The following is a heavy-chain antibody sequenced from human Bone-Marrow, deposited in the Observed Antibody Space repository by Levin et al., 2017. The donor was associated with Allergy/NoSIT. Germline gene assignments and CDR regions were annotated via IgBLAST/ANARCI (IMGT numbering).Heavy chain of an antibody. CDR3: AKAGTTVMLDYSYLDV. CDR1: GFIFADYA. CDR2: LDGSSGKT. V-gene: IGHV3-23*01. Sequence: SCTVSGFIFADYAMNWVRQAPGRGLEWVSSLDGSSGKTHYADVVKGRFTISREYSKNTLFLQMNSLRVEDTARYYCAKAGTTVMLDYSYLDVWGEGTAVTVSS. J-gene: IGHJ6*03. D-gene: IGHD4-17*01.